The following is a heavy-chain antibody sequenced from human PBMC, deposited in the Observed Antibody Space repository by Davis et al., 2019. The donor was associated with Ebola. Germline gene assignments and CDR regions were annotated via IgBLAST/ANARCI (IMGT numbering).Heavy chain of an antibody. D-gene: IGHD3-3*01. V-gene: IGHV5-10-1*01. J-gene: IGHJ3*02. CDR3: NCHRKTYYDFWSGPDAFDI. CDR1: GYSFSSYW. Sequence: GESLKISCKGSGYSFSSYWISWVRQMPGKGLEWMGRIDPSDSYTNYSPSFQGHVTISADKSISTAYLQWSSLKASDTAMYYCNCHRKTYYDFWSGPDAFDIWGQGTMVTVSS. CDR2: IDPSDSYT.